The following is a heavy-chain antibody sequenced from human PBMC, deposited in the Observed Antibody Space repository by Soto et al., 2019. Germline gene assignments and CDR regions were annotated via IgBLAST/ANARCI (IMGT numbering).Heavy chain of an antibody. D-gene: IGHD6-13*01. CDR2: IYYSGST. V-gene: IGHV4-59*01. Sequence: SETLSLTCAVYGGSFSGYYWSWIRQPPGKGLEWIGYIYYSGSTNYNPSLKSRVTISVDTSKNQFSLKLSSVTAADTAVYYCARALFSSSFRWFDPWGQGTLVTVSS. CDR1: GGSFSGYY. J-gene: IGHJ5*02. CDR3: ARALFSSSFRWFDP.